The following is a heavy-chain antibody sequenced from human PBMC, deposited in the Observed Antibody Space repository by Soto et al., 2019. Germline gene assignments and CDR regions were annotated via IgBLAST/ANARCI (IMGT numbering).Heavy chain of an antibody. Sequence: GSSVKVSCKASRYTFTSYCISWVRHAPGQGLEWMGWISAYNVNTNYAQKLQGRVTMTTDTSTSTAYMELRSLRADDTAVYYCARVRFWGSYLPPDIDYWGQGTLVTVSS. CDR3: ARVRFWGSYLPPDIDY. D-gene: IGHD3-16*01. V-gene: IGHV1-18*01. CDR2: ISAYNVNT. CDR1: RYTFTSYC. J-gene: IGHJ4*02.